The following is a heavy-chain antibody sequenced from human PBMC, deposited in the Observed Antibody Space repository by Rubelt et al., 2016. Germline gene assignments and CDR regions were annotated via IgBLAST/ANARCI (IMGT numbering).Heavy chain of an antibody. D-gene: IGHD6-13*01. CDR3: ARAIAAAGTKTYYYGMDV. Sequence: RGLEWVAHIKQDVGLKFYVDSVKGRFTISRDNAKKSLYLQMNRLRGEDTAVYYCARAIAAAGTKTYYYGMDVWGQGTAVTVSS. V-gene: IGHV3-7*01. CDR2: IKQDVGLK. J-gene: IGHJ6*02.